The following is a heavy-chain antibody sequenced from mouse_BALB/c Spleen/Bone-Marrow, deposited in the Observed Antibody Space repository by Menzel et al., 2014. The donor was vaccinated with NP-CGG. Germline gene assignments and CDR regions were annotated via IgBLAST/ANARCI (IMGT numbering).Heavy chain of an antibody. Sequence: LVESGGGLVKLGGSLKLSCAASGFTFSSYYMSWVRQTPEKRLELVAAIISNGGGTYYPDTMKGRFIISRDNAKNTLYLQMSSLKSEDTALYYCARRGISTSEGVGAMDYWGQGTSVTVSS. V-gene: IGHV5-6-2*01. CDR2: IISNGGGT. CDR3: ARRGISTSEGVGAMDY. D-gene: IGHD1-1*01. J-gene: IGHJ4*01. CDR1: GFTFSSYY.